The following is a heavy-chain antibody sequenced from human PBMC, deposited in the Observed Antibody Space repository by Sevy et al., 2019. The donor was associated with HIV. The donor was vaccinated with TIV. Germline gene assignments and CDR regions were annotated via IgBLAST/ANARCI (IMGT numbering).Heavy chain of an antibody. J-gene: IGHJ6*02. V-gene: IGHV3-30*02. D-gene: IGHD6-25*01. CDR1: GFRFNNFG. CDR2: IRYDGINK. Sequence: GGYLRLSCAASGFRFNNFGMYWVRQAPGKGLEGVVFIRYDGINKYYVDSVKGRSTISRDNSKDTLYLEMKSLRLEDTAIYYCAKGGSGGIDHYGMDVWGQGTTVTVSS. CDR3: AKGGSGGIDHYGMDV.